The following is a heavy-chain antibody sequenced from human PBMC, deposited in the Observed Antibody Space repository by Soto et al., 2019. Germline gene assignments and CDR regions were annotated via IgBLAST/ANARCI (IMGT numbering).Heavy chain of an antibody. V-gene: IGHV3-33*01. CDR1: GLMFNRDA. D-gene: IGHD3-10*01. Sequence: QVQLVESGGGVVQPGRSLRLSCAASGLMFNRDAMHWVRQAPGRGLEWVAVIWYDGSNKYYADSVTGRFTISRDNSKNTLFLQMNSLRAEDTSVYHCARGFGELALLDVGGQGTTVTVSS. J-gene: IGHJ6*02. CDR2: IWYDGSNK. CDR3: ARGFGELALLDV.